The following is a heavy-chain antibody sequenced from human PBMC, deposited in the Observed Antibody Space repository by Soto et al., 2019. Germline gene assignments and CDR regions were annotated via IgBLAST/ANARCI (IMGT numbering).Heavy chain of an antibody. D-gene: IGHD6-13*01. CDR1: GFSLSTYGEG. CDR2: IYWDDDM. Sequence: QITLKESGPTLVKPTQTLTLTCTFSGFSLSTYGEGVAWIRQPPGKALEWLALIYWDDDMRYSSSLRKRLTVAKDTSKKLLVGTMTQVERMDTGTYFCGHSGLSSRGNCWGQRIAVTVAS. CDR3: GHSGLSSRGNC. V-gene: IGHV2-5*02. J-gene: IGHJ4*02.